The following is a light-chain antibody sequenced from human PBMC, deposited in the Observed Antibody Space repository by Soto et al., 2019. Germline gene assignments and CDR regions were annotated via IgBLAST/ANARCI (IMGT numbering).Light chain of an antibody. V-gene: IGKV3-20*01. Sequence: EIVLTQSPGTLSLSPGERATLSCRATQSLSSTYLAWYQHKPGQAPRLLIYGASNRATGIPDRFSGSGSGTDFTLTISRLEPEDFAVYYCQYYSTSLLFTFGPGTKVDIK. CDR1: QSLSSTY. CDR2: GAS. J-gene: IGKJ3*01. CDR3: QYYSTSLLFT.